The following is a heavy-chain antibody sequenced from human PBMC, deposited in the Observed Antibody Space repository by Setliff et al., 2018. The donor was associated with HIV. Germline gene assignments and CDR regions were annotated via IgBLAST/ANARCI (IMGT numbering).Heavy chain of an antibody. CDR1: GFTFSSYW. CDR2: IKQDGSEK. J-gene: IGHJ3*02. D-gene: IGHD3-22*01. CDR3: ARGDFYDSSGYFTDAFDI. V-gene: IGHV3-7*03. Sequence: GGSLRLSCAASGFTFSSYWMSWVRQAPGKGLEWMANIKQDGSEKYYVDSVKGRFTISRDNAKNSLYLQMNSLRAEDTAVYYCARGDFYDSSGYFTDAFDIWVQGTMVTVSS.